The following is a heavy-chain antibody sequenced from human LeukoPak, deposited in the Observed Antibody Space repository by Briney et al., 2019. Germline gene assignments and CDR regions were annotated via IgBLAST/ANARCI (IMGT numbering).Heavy chain of an antibody. Sequence: ASVKVSCKASGYTFSSYAISWVRQAPGQGLEWMGWINPNTGNPTYAQGFTGRFVFSLDTSVTTTYLQISGLKAEDTAVYYCARAYQRLGGLSFPDSWGQGTLVTVSS. D-gene: IGHD3-16*02. V-gene: IGHV7-4-1*02. CDR2: INPNTGNP. J-gene: IGHJ5*01. CDR3: ARAYQRLGGLSFPDS. CDR1: GYTFSSYA.